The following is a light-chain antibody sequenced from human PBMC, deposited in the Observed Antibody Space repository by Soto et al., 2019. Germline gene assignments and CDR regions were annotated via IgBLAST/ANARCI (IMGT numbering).Light chain of an antibody. CDR2: EDN. CDR1: SGSIASNY. V-gene: IGLV6-57*01. Sequence: NFMLTQPHSVSESPGKTVIISCTRSSGSIASNYVQWYQQRPGSSPTTVIYEDNQRPSGVPDRFSGSIDSSSNSASLTISGVDTEDEADYYCQSYDATNQVFGGGTKLTVL. CDR3: QSYDATNQV. J-gene: IGLJ3*02.